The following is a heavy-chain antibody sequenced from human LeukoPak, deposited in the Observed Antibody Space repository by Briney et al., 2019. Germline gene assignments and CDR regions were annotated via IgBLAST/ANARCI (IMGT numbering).Heavy chain of an antibody. J-gene: IGHJ4*02. V-gene: IGHV3-48*02. CDR3: ARATLGKSDYFDY. CDR2: ISSSSSTI. CDR1: GFTFSSYS. Sequence: PGGSLRLSCAASGFTFSSYSMSWVRQAPGKGLEWVSYISSSSSTIYYADSVKGRFTISRDNAKNSLYLQMNSLRDEDTAVYYCARATLGKSDYFDYWGQGTLVTVSS. D-gene: IGHD3-16*01.